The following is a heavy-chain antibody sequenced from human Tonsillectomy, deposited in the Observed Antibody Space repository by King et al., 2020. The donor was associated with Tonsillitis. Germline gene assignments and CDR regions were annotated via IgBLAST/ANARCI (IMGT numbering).Heavy chain of an antibody. CDR1: GYSFSTHW. Sequence: QLVQSGAEVKKPGESLTISCKASGYSFSTHWISWVRQMPGKGLEWIGWIDPSDSHYNNSPSFQGHVTMSVDKSINTAYLQWSSLKASDSAMYYCARLAPCGPAAAWLSWFDPWGQGTLVTVFS. CDR3: ARLAPCGPAAAWLSWFDP. CDR2: IDPSDSHY. D-gene: IGHD6-13*01. J-gene: IGHJ5*02. V-gene: IGHV5-10-1*01.